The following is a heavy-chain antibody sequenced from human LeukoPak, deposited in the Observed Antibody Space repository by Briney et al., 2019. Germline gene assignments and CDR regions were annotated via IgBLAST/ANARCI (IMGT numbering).Heavy chain of an antibody. Sequence: GGSLRLSCAASGFTFSSYAMSWVRQAPGKGLEWVSGINWNGGSTGYADSVKGRFTISRDNAKNSLYLQMNSLRAEDTALYYCARDRPRWELPDYWGQGTLVTVSS. CDR1: GFTFSSYA. CDR2: INWNGGST. CDR3: ARDRPRWELPDY. D-gene: IGHD1-26*01. J-gene: IGHJ4*02. V-gene: IGHV3-20*04.